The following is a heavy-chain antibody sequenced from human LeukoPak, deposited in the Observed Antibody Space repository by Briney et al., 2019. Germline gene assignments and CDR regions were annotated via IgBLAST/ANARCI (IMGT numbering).Heavy chain of an antibody. J-gene: IGHJ6*03. V-gene: IGHV4-34*01. CDR3: ARGSNFWSGYYPRWYYYMDV. Sequence: SETLSLTCAVYGGSFSGYYWSWIRQPPGEGLEWIGEINHSGSTNYNPSLKSRVTISVDTSKNQFSLKLSSVTAADTAVYYCARGSNFWSGYYPRWYYYMDVWGKGTTVTVSS. CDR1: GGSFSGYY. CDR2: INHSGST. D-gene: IGHD3-3*01.